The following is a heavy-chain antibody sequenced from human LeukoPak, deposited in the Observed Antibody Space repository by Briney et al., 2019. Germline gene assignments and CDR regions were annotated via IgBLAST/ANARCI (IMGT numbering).Heavy chain of an antibody. CDR2: MNPNSGNT. Sequence: GASVTVSCRASGYTFTGYDINWVRQAPGQGLEWMGWMNPNSGNTGYAQKFQGRVTMTRDTSKTTAYMELRSLTSEDTAVYYCVRRLDMIEFDPWGQGTLVTVSS. CDR3: VRRLDMIEFDP. D-gene: IGHD3-9*01. V-gene: IGHV1-8*01. J-gene: IGHJ5*02. CDR1: GYTFTGYD.